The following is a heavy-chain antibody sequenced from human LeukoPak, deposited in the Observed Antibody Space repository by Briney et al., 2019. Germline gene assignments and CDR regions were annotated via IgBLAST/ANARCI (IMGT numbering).Heavy chain of an antibody. CDR1: GFTFSSYG. CDR2: ISYDGSNK. Sequence: GGSLRLSCAASGFTFSSYGMHWVRQAPGKGLEWVAVISYDGSNKYYADSVKGRFTISRDNSKNTLYLQMNSLRAEDTAVYYCAKSPTPSVVPAFFDYWGQGTLVTISS. D-gene: IGHD2-2*01. CDR3: AKSPTPSVVPAFFDY. J-gene: IGHJ4*02. V-gene: IGHV3-30*18.